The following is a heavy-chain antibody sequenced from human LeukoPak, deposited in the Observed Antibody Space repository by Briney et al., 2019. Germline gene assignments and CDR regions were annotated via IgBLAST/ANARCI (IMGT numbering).Heavy chain of an antibody. Sequence: SETLSLTCTASGGSISSYYWSWIRQPPGKGLEWVGYIYYSGSTNYNPSLKSRVTISVDTSKNKSSLKLSSSTAAETTAYYYARHASYCSSTSCYYWYFDLWGRGTLVTVSS. CDR2: IYYSGST. CDR1: GGSISSYY. D-gene: IGHD2-2*01. CDR3: ARHASYCSSTSCYYWYFDL. J-gene: IGHJ2*01. V-gene: IGHV4-59*08.